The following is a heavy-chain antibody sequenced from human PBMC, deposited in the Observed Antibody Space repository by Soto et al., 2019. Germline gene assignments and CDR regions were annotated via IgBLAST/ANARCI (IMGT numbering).Heavy chain of an antibody. V-gene: IGHV3-23*01. D-gene: IGHD3-10*01. CDR3: ATLGTMGVFDS. CDR2: ITFRGDYT. CDR1: GFTFSSFA. Sequence: EVQLLESGGGLVQPGGSLRLSCAASGFTFSSFAMSWVRQAPGKGLEWLAGITFRGDYTYYADSVKGRFTLSRDNSRNRLDLEMNSLQVADTALYYCATLGTMGVFDSWGQGTLLTVSA. J-gene: IGHJ4*02.